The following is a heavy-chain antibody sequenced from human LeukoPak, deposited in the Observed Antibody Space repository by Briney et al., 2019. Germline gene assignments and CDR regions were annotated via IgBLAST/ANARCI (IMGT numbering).Heavy chain of an antibody. CDR3: ARVPPSYGSGLGGAFDI. J-gene: IGHJ3*02. CDR2: IYYSGST. CDR1: GGSISSSSYY. D-gene: IGHD3-10*01. V-gene: IGHV4-39*07. Sequence: PSETLSLTCTVSGGSISSSSYYWGWIRQPPGKGLEWIGSIYYSGSTYYNPSLKSRVTISVDTSKNQFSLKLSSVTAADTAVYYCARVPPSYGSGLGGAFDIWGQGTMVTVSS.